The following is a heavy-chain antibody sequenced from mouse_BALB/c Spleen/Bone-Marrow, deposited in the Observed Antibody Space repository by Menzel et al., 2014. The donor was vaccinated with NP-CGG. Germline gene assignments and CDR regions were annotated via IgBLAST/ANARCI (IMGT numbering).Heavy chain of an antibody. V-gene: IGHV1-87*01. D-gene: IGHD2-4*01. CDR2: IYPGDGDT. Sequence: QVQLQQPGAELARPGASVKLSCKASGYTFTSYWMQWVKQRPGQGLEWIGAIYPGDGDTRYTQKFKGKATLTADKSSSTAYMQLSSLASEDSAVYYCASYYDYDGRGYWGQGTTLTVSS. CDR3: ASYYDYDGRGY. J-gene: IGHJ2*01. CDR1: GYTFTSYW.